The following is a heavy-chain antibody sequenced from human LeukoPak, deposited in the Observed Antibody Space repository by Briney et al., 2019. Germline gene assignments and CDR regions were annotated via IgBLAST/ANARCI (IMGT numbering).Heavy chain of an antibody. D-gene: IGHD2-8*01. CDR2: IYYTEMT. J-gene: IGHJ4*02. CDR3: ARHGRMVIMSKFSTGIDQ. Sequence: SETLSLTCTLPDGSLSNYFWSWIRQPPGKGLEWIGYIYYTEMTNSNPSLKSRVTISMDTSKNQFSLNLRSVTAADTAIYYCARHGRMVIMSKFSTGIDQWGQGTLVTVSS. CDR1: DGSLSNYF. V-gene: IGHV4-59*08.